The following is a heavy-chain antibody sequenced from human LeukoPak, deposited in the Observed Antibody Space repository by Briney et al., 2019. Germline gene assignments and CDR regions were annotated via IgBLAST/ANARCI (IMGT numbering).Heavy chain of an antibody. CDR3: ARGVVDPPRFDY. CDR2: IYYSGST. V-gene: IGHV4-59*01. D-gene: IGHD2-15*01. CDR1: GGSISSYH. J-gene: IGHJ4*02. Sequence: PSETLSLTCTVSGGSISSYHWSWIRQPPGKGLEWIGYIYYSGSTNYNPSLKSRVTISVDTSKNQFSLKLSSVTAADTAVYYCARGVVDPPRFDYWGQGTLVTVSS.